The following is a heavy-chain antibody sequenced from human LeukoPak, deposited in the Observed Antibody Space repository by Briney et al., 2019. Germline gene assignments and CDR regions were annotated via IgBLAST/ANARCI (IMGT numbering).Heavy chain of an antibody. J-gene: IGHJ5*02. D-gene: IGHD3-22*01. Sequence: GGSLRLSCAASGFTFSTFAMIWVRQPPGKGLEWVSSIFPSGGEIHYADSVRGRFTISRDNSKSTLSLQMNSLRSDDTAVYYCAKTSSTMTWGNWFDPWGQGTLVTVSS. CDR3: AKTSSTMTWGNWFDP. V-gene: IGHV3-23*01. CDR1: GFTFSTFA. CDR2: IFPSGGEI.